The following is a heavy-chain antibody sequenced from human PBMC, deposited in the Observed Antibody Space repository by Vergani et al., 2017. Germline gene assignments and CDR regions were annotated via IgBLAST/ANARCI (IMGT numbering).Heavy chain of an antibody. V-gene: IGHV1-8*03. CDR2: MNPRSGNT. D-gene: IGHD3-9*01. CDR3: ARGRSYYDILNGDYSPDFDP. J-gene: IGHJ5*02. CDR1: GYTFTNYD. Sequence: QVQLVQSGAEVKKPGASVRVSCKASGYTFTNYDINWVRQATGQGLEWMGWMNPRSGNTGYAQKFQGRVTITRNTSMNTAYMELSSLRSEDTAVYYCARGRSYYDILNGDYSPDFDPWGQGTLVTVSS.